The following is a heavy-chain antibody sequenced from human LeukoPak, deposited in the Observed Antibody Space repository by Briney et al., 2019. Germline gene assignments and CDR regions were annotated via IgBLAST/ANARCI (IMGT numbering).Heavy chain of an antibody. Sequence: SETLSLTCAVYGGSFSGYYWSWIRQPPGKGLEWIGEINHSGSTNYNPSLKSRVTISVDTSKNQFSLKLSSVTAADTAVYYCARGTVRYYYGSGSYRPYYGMDVWGQGTTVTVSS. J-gene: IGHJ6*02. V-gene: IGHV4-34*01. CDR3: ARGTVRYYYGSGSYRPYYGMDV. CDR1: GGSFSGYY. D-gene: IGHD3-10*01. CDR2: INHSGST.